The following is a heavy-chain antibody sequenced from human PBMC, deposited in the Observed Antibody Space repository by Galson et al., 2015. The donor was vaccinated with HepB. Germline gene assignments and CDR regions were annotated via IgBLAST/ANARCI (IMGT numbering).Heavy chain of an antibody. J-gene: IGHJ4*02. CDR1: EYTFTGYY. CDR2: INPNSGGT. Sequence: SVKVSCKASEYTFTGYYMHWVRQAPGQGLEWMGWINPNSGGTNYAQKFQGRVTMTVDTSISTAYMELSRLRSDDTAVYYCARDGGYCSSTSCYEPGDYWGQGTLVTVS. V-gene: IGHV1-2*02. D-gene: IGHD2-2*03. CDR3: ARDGGYCSSTSCYEPGDY.